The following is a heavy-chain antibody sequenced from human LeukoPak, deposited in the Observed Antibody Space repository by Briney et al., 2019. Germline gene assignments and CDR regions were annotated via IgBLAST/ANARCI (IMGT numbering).Heavy chain of an antibody. D-gene: IGHD6-25*01. Sequence: SETLSLTCAVYGGSFSGYYWSWIRQPPGKGLEWIGEINHSGSTNYNPSLKSRVTISVDTSKNQFSLKLSSVTAADTAVYYHARVRLRAIAYWGQGTLVTVSS. CDR3: ARVRLRAIAY. CDR2: INHSGST. CDR1: GGSFSGYY. V-gene: IGHV4-34*01. J-gene: IGHJ4*02.